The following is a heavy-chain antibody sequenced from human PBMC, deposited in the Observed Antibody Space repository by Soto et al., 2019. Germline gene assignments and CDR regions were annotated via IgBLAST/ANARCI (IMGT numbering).Heavy chain of an antibody. CDR3: AKDRVYYYDSSGYFNWFDP. Sequence: EVQLLESGGGLVQPGGSLRLSCAASGFTFSSYAMSWVRQAPGKGLEWVSAISGSGGSTYYADSVKGRFTISRDNSKNPLYLQMNSLRAEDTAVYYCAKDRVYYYDSSGYFNWFDPWGQGTLVTVSS. D-gene: IGHD3-22*01. J-gene: IGHJ5*02. CDR2: ISGSGGST. V-gene: IGHV3-23*01. CDR1: GFTFSSYA.